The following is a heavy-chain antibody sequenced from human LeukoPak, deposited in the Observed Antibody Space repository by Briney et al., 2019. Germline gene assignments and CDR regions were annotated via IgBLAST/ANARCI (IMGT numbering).Heavy chain of an antibody. Sequence: PSETLSLTCTVSGGSISSYYWSWIRQPPGKGLEWIGYIYYSGSTNYNPSLKSRVTISVDTSKNQFSLKLSSVTAADTAVYYCARGGGRDWFDPWGQGTLVTVSS. CDR1: GGSISSYY. CDR2: IYYSGST. J-gene: IGHJ5*02. CDR3: ARGGGRDWFDP. D-gene: IGHD2-15*01. V-gene: IGHV4-59*01.